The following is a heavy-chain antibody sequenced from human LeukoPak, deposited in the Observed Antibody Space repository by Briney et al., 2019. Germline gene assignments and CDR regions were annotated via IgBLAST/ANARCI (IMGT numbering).Heavy chain of an antibody. V-gene: IGHV3-66*01. J-gene: IGHJ4*02. D-gene: IGHD3-22*01. CDR3: AREDGIVDYYDSSGYYYGPY. CDR1: GFNVSGNY. CDR2: IYIGGST. Sequence: GGSLRLSCATSGFNVSGNYMSWVRQAPGKGLEWVSLIYIGGSTYYAGSVKGRFTISRDNAKNSLYLQMYSLRAEDTAVYYCAREDGIVDYYDSSGYYYGPYWGQGTLVTVSS.